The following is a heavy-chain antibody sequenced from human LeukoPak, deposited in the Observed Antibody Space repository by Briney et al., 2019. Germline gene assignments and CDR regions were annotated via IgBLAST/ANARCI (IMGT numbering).Heavy chain of an antibody. V-gene: IGHV1-18*01. CDR3: ARGYYDSSGYPY. CDR2: ISAYNGNT. J-gene: IGHJ4*02. D-gene: IGHD3-22*01. Sequence: ASVKVSCKASGYTFTSYGISWVRQAPGQGLEWMGWISAYNGNTNYAQKLQGRVTMTRDTSISTAYMELSRLRSDDTAVYYCARGYYDSSGYPYWGQGTLVTVSS. CDR1: GYTFTSYG.